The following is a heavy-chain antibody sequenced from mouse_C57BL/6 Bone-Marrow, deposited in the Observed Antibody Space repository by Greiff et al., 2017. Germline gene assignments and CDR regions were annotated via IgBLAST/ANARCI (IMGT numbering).Heavy chain of an antibody. CDR3: ARYGGNQTYYFDY. V-gene: IGHV7-3*01. Sequence: EVQLMESGGGLVQPGGSLSLSCAASGFTFTDYYMSWVRQPPGKALEWLGFIRNKANGYTTEYSASVKGRFTISRDNSQSILYLQMNARRAEDSATYYCARYGGNQTYYFDYWGQGTTLTVSS. J-gene: IGHJ2*01. D-gene: IGHD2-1*01. CDR2: IRNKANGYTT. CDR1: GFTFTDYY.